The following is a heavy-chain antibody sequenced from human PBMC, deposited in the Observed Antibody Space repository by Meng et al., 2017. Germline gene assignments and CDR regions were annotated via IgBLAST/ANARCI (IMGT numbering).Heavy chain of an antibody. CDR1: GFTFSSYW. CDR3: ARLNTAAYRRDFDY. Sequence: GGSLRLSCAASGFTFSSYWMGWVRLPPGKGLDWVAKIKQDESEKYYVDSVKGRFTISRDNAKNSLYLQMNSLRAEDTAVYYCARLNTAAYRRDFDYWGQGTLVTVSS. CDR2: IKQDESEK. D-gene: IGHD6-13*01. V-gene: IGHV3-7*01. J-gene: IGHJ4*02.